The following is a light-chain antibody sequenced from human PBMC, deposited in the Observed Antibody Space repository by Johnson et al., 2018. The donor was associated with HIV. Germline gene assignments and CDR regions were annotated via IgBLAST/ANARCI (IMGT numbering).Light chain of an antibody. CDR3: GTGDSRLDAHYV. J-gene: IGLJ1*01. CDR2: DND. CDR1: DSNIGNNY. Sequence: QSVLTQPPSVSAAPGQKVTISCFGSDSNIGNNYVSWYQQVPGTGRKRLMYDNDKRTAGIPDLSSGSQSGTSATLGITGHQTGDEADYYCGTGDSRLDAHYVFGTGTKVTVL. V-gene: IGLV1-51*01.